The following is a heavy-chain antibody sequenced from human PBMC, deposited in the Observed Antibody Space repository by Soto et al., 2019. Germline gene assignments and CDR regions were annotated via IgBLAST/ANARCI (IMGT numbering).Heavy chain of an antibody. V-gene: IGHV3-33*01. Sequence: PGGSLRLSCAASGFTFSSYGMHWVRQAPGKGLEWVAVIWYDGSNKYYADSVKGRFTISRDNSKNTLYLQMNSLRAEDTAVYYCARERGVEGSGSYNYYYGMDVWGQGTTVTVSS. CDR2: IWYDGSNK. D-gene: IGHD3-10*01. J-gene: IGHJ6*02. CDR3: ARERGVEGSGSYNYYYGMDV. CDR1: GFTFSSYG.